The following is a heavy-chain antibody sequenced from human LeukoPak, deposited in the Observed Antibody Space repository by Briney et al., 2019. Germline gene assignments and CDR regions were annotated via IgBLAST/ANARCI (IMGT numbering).Heavy chain of an antibody. Sequence: SVNVSCKPSGGTLSSYAISWVRQAPGHGLKCMGGIIPIFGTATYAQKFQSRDTITADESTSTAYLDRSRVLSQDQTVFCCARAEPDYYESSGSINWFDPWGQGTLVTVSS. CDR1: GGTLSSYA. D-gene: IGHD3-22*01. J-gene: IGHJ5*02. CDR2: IIPIFGTA. CDR3: ARAEPDYYESSGSINWFDP. V-gene: IGHV1-69*13.